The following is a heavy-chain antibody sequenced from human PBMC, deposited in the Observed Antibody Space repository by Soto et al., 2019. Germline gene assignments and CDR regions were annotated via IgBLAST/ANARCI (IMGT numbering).Heavy chain of an antibody. CDR2: IIPILGIA. CDR1: GGTFSSYT. Sequence: ASVKVSCKASGGTFSSYTISWVRQAPGQGLEWMGRIIPILGIANYAQKFQGRVTITADKSTSTAYMELSSLRSGDTAVYYCARDLNSGRSYYDFWSGYRIQRLEKPYYYYMDVWGKGTTVTVSS. CDR3: ARDLNSGRSYYDFWSGYRIQRLEKPYYYYMDV. J-gene: IGHJ6*03. V-gene: IGHV1-69*04. D-gene: IGHD3-3*01.